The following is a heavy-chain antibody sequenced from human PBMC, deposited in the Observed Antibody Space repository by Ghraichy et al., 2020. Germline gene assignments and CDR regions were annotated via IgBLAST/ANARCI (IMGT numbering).Heavy chain of an antibody. CDR1: GGSFSGYY. J-gene: IGHJ4*02. CDR2: INHSGST. V-gene: IGHV4-34*01. D-gene: IGHD5-24*01. Sequence: SETLSLTCAVYGGSFSGYYWSWIRQPPGKGLEWIGEINHSGSTNYNPSLKSRVTISVDTSKNQFSLKLSSVTAADTAVYYCARGNPTAKMATTDYWGQGTLVTVSS. CDR3: ARGNPTAKMATTDY.